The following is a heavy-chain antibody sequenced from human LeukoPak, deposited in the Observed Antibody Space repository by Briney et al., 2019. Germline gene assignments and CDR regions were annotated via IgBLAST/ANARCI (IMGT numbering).Heavy chain of an antibody. V-gene: IGHV3-74*01. CDR3: ARGRPHGNDY. Sequence: GGSLRLSCAASGFTFTNYAMSWVRQAPGKGLVWVSRIASDGSSTTYADSVKGRFSISRDNAKNTLYLQMNSLRVEDTAVYYCARGRPHGNDYWGQGTLVTVSS. CDR2: IASDGSST. CDR1: GFTFTNYA. J-gene: IGHJ4*02. D-gene: IGHD4-23*01.